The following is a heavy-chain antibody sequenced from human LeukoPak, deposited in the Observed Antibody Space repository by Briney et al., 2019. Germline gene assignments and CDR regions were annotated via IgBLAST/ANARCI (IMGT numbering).Heavy chain of an antibody. CDR3: AREMHSSSWGGSASSGTGY. CDR2: ISAYSGNT. V-gene: IGHV1-18*01. J-gene: IGHJ4*02. Sequence: ASVKVSCKASGYTFTSYGISWVRQAPGQGLEWMGWISAYSGNTNYAQKLQGRVTMTTDTSTSTAYMELRSLRSDDTAVYYCAREMHSSSWGGSASSGTGYWGQGTLVTASS. D-gene: IGHD6-6*01. CDR1: GYTFTSYG.